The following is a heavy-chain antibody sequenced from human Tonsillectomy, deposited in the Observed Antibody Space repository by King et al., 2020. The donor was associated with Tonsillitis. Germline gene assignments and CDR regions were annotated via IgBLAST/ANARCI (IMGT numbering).Heavy chain of an antibody. CDR1: GFTFSSYS. V-gene: IGHV3-48*02. CDR2: ISSSSSTI. J-gene: IGHJ4*02. CDR3: ARDGGLTMVRGVLGPSWSRVSAFDY. Sequence: VQLVESGGGLVQPGGSLRLSCAASGFTFSSYSMNWVRQAPGKGLEWVSYISSSSSTIYYADSVKGRFNIYRDNAKNSLYPKMNSLRDEDTAVYYCARDGGLTMVRGVLGPSWSRVSAFDYWGQGTLVTVSS. D-gene: IGHD3-10*01.